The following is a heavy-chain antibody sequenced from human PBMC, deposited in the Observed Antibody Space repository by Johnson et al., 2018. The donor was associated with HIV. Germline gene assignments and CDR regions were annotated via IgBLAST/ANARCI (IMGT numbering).Heavy chain of an antibody. CDR1: GFTFSSYA. Sequence: QVQLVESGGGVVQPGRSLRLSCAASGFTFSSYAMHWVRQAPGKGLEWVAVISYAGSNKYYADSVKGRFTISRENSKNTLYLQMNSLRAEDTAVYYCARDREQLVRYAFDIWGQGTMVTVSS. J-gene: IGHJ3*02. CDR2: ISYAGSNK. D-gene: IGHD6-6*01. CDR3: ARDREQLVRYAFDI. V-gene: IGHV3-30*04.